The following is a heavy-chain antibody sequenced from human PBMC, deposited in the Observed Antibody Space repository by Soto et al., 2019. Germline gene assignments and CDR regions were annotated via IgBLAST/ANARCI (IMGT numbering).Heavy chain of an antibody. Sequence: PGGSLRLSCAASGFTFSSYAMSWVRQAPGKGLGWVSAISGSGGSTYYADSVKGRFTISRDNSKNTLYLQMNSLRAEDTAVYYCAKGLDFWSGYPYYFDYWGQGTLVTVSS. V-gene: IGHV3-23*01. CDR2: ISGSGGST. D-gene: IGHD3-3*01. CDR3: AKGLDFWSGYPYYFDY. J-gene: IGHJ4*02. CDR1: GFTFSSYA.